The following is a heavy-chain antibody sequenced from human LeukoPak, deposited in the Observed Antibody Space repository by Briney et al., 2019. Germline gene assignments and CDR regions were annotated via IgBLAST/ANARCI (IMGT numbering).Heavy chain of an antibody. D-gene: IGHD3-22*01. CDR3: ARRSTYYYDNSGYTHFYY. CDR1: GYTFTSYG. J-gene: IGHJ4*01. CDR2: ISAYNGNT. Sequence: ASVKVSCKASGYTFTSYGISWVRQAPGQGLEWMGWISAYNGNTNYAQKLQGRVTMTTDTSTSRAYMELRSLRSDDTAVYYWARRSTYYYDNSGYTHFYYLGQGTLVTVSS. V-gene: IGHV1-18*01.